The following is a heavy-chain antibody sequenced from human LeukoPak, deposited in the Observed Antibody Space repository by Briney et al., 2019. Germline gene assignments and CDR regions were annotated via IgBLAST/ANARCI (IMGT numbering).Heavy chain of an antibody. D-gene: IGHD2-15*01. CDR1: GYTFTGYY. V-gene: IGHV1-2*02. CDR3: ARDGCSGGGCYRVFNF. Sequence: EASVKVSCKASGYTFTGYYMHWVRQAPGQGLEWMGWINPNSDGTNYAQKFQGRVTMTRDTSISTAYMEVSRLRSDDTAVYYCARDGCSGGGCYRVFNFWGQGTLVTVSS. J-gene: IGHJ4*02. CDR2: INPNSDGT.